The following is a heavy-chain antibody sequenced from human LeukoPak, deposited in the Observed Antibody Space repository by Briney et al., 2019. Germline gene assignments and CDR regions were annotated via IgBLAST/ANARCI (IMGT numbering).Heavy chain of an antibody. CDR2: IYHSGST. CDR3: ASGLSVRYSHF. V-gene: IGHV4-30-2*01. Sequence: SETLSLTCAVSGGSLSSGGYSWSWIRQPPGKGLEWIGYIYHSGSTYYNPSLKSRVTISVDRSKNQFSLKLSSVTAADRAVYYCASGLSVRYSHFWGQGILVTVSS. D-gene: IGHD6-13*01. J-gene: IGHJ4*02. CDR1: GGSLSSGGYS.